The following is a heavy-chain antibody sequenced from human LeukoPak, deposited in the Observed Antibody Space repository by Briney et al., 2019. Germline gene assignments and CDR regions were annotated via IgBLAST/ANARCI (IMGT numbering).Heavy chain of an antibody. D-gene: IGHD2-21*02. V-gene: IGHV3-21*01. CDR1: GFTFRSYE. Sequence: PGGFLRLSCAASGFTFRSYEMNWVRQAPGKGLEWVSSISISSSYIYYADSVKGRFTISRDNAKNSLYLQMNSLRAEDTAVYICARSDYCGGDCYSSLSNYWGQGTLVSVSS. CDR2: ISISSSYI. J-gene: IGHJ4*02. CDR3: ARSDYCGGDCYSSLSNY.